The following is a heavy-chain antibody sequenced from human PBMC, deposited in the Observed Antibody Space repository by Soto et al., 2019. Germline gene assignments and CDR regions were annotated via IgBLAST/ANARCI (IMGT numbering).Heavy chain of an antibody. Sequence: EVQLLESGGGLVQPGGSLILSCAASGFTFNNYAMSWVHQAPGKGLEWVSGISGSGVTTYYGDYVKGRFTISRANSKIKRNQQKNTVGDVGTGIYYRARPLYSTSWYSGSDNWGEGSKITVSS. V-gene: IGHV3-23*01. CDR2: ISGSGVTT. CDR1: GFTFNNYA. J-gene: IGHJ4*02. CDR3: ARPLYSTSWYSGSDN. D-gene: IGHD6-13*01.